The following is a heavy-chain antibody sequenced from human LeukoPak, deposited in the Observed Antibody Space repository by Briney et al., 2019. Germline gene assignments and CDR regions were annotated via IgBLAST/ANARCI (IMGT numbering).Heavy chain of an antibody. Sequence: PSETLSLTCTASGGFINSGSYYWGWFRQPPGEGLEWIGSIYYNGNTFYNPSLTSRLTISMDKSKNQFSLKLTSVTAADTATYYCGRYPDVEWARGTLVTVSS. CDR2: IYYNGNT. CDR3: GRYPDVE. D-gene: IGHD5-24*01. V-gene: IGHV4-39*01. CDR1: GGFINSGSYY. J-gene: IGHJ4*02.